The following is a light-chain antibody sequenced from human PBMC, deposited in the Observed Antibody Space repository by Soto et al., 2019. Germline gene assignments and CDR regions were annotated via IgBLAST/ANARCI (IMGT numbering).Light chain of an antibody. J-gene: IGLJ1*01. Sequence: QSVLTQPASVSGSPGQSITISCTGTSSDFGSYNYVSWYQQLPGKAPKLMIFEVSNRPSGVSDRFSGSKSGNTASLTISGLQAEDEADYYCSSYTATRGVFGTGTKVTVL. CDR2: EVS. CDR3: SSYTATRGV. V-gene: IGLV2-14*03. CDR1: SSDFGSYNY.